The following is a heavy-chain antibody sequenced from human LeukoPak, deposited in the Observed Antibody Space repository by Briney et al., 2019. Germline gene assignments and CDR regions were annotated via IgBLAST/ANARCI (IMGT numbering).Heavy chain of an antibody. CDR3: VRDHRYYDSSAYYFPIDY. Sequence: ASVKVSCKASGYSFTGYYIHWVRQAPGQGLEWMGWINPNSGGTNYAQKFQGRVTMTRDTSTSTVYMELSSLRSEDTAVYYCVRDHRYYDSSAYYFPIDYWGQGTLVTVPS. V-gene: IGHV1-2*02. CDR2: INPNSGGT. CDR1: GYSFTGYY. D-gene: IGHD3-22*01. J-gene: IGHJ4*02.